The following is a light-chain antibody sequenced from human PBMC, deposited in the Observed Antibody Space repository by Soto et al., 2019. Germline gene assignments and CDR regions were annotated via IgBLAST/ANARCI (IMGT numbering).Light chain of an antibody. V-gene: IGLV2-14*01. CDR3: AAWDDSLSGVV. Sequence: QSALTQPASVSGSPGQSITISCTGTSSDVGGYNFVSWYQQHPGKAPKLMIYEVNNRPSGVSNRFSGSKSGNTASLTISGLQAEDEADYYCAAWDDSLSGVVFGGGTKVTVL. CDR1: SSDVGGYNF. J-gene: IGLJ2*01. CDR2: EVN.